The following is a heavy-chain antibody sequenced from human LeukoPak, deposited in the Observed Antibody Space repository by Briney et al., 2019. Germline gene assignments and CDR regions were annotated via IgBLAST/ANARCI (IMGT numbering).Heavy chain of an antibody. D-gene: IGHD3-22*01. CDR1: GFTFDDYG. CDR2: INWIGGST. J-gene: IGHJ4*02. CDR3: ARVLHKRNYDSGVYYGY. Sequence: PPGGSLRLSCAASGFTFDDYGMSWVRQAPGKGLEWVSGINWIGGSTGYADSVKGRFTISRDNAKSSLYLQMNSLRAEDTAVYYCARVLHKRNYDSGVYYGYWGQGTLVTVSS. V-gene: IGHV3-20*04.